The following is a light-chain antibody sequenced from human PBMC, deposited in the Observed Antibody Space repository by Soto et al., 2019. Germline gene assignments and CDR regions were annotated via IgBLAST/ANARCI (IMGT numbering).Light chain of an antibody. CDR1: QSISSW. CDR3: QQYGSSPLT. CDR2: DAS. Sequence: DIQMTQSPSTLSASVGDRVTITCRASQSISSWLAWYQQKPGKAPKLLIYDASSLESGVPSRFSGSGSGTDFTLTISRLETEDCAVYYCQQYGSSPLTFGGGTKVDIK. J-gene: IGKJ4*01. V-gene: IGKV1-5*01.